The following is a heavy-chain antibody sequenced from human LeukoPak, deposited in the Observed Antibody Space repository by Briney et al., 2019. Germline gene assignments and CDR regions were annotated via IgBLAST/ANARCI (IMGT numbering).Heavy chain of an antibody. J-gene: IGHJ6*04. CDR3: AKDKEYSGFGPILSGYYYGMDV. D-gene: IGHD5-12*01. CDR1: GFTFDDYA. Sequence: GGSLRLSCAASGFTFDDYAMHWVRQAPGKGLEWVSLISWDGGSTYYADSVKGRFTISRDNSRHTLYLQMNSLGAEDSALYYCAKDKEYSGFGPILSGYYYGMDVWGKGTTVTVSS. CDR2: ISWDGGST. V-gene: IGHV3-43D*04.